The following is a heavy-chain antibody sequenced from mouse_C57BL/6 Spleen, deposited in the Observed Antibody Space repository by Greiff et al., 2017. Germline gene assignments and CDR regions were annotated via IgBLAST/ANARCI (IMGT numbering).Heavy chain of an antibody. V-gene: IGHV1-50*01. Sequence: QVQLQQPGAELVKPGASVKLSCKASGYTFTSYWMQCVKQRPGQGLEWIGEIDPSDSYTNYNQKFKGKATLTVDTSSSTAYMQLSSLTSEDSAVYYCARLGLRRGAWFAYWGQGTLVTVSA. J-gene: IGHJ3*01. D-gene: IGHD2-4*01. CDR3: ARLGLRRGAWFAY. CDR1: GYTFTSYW. CDR2: IDPSDSYT.